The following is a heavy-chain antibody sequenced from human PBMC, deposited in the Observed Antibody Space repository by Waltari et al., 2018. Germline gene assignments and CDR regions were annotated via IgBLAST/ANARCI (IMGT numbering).Heavy chain of an antibody. CDR1: GGSISSGGYY. J-gene: IGHJ4*02. CDR3: ASAKPTLGYSSSSGHYFDY. V-gene: IGHV4-31*03. D-gene: IGHD6-6*01. Sequence: QVQLQESGPGLVKPSQTLSLTCTVSGGSISSGGYYWSWIRQHPGKGLEWIGYIYYSGSTYYNPSLKSRVTISVDTSKNQFSLKLSSVTAADTAVYYCASAKPTLGYSSSSGHYFDYWGQGTLVTVSS. CDR2: IYYSGST.